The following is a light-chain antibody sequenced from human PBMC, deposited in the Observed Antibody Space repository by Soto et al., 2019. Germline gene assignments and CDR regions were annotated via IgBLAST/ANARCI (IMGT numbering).Light chain of an antibody. J-gene: IGKJ5*01. CDR2: GAS. V-gene: IGKV3-20*01. CDR3: KKYGGSPIT. CDR1: QSVSSN. Sequence: EIVLMQSPGTLSLSPGERAPLSCRASQSVSSNLAWYQQKPGQAHRLLISGASSRATGIPDRFSGSGSGTDFTLTISRLEPEEFAVYYCKKYGGSPITFGIGTRLEIK.